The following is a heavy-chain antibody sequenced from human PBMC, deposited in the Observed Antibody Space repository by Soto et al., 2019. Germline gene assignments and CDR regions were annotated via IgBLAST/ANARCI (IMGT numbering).Heavy chain of an antibody. V-gene: IGHV3-33*01. CDR2: IYYDGSNE. CDR3: ARWWNDEEWVETMDV. J-gene: IGHJ6*02. D-gene: IGHD1-1*01. CDR1: GFSFSSYG. Sequence: QVQLVESGGGVVQPGRSLRLSCAASGFSFSSYGMHWVRQAPGKGLEWVAVIYYDGSNEYYSDSVKGRFTISRDNSKNTLYLQMNSLRVEDTAVYYRARWWNDEEWVETMDVWGQGTTVTVSS.